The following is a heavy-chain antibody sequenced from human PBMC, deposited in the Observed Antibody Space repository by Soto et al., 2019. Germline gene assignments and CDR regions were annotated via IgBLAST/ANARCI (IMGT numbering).Heavy chain of an antibody. CDR1: GGSISSSSYY. Sequence: SETLSLTCTVSGGSISSSSYYWGWIRQPPGKGLEWIGSIYYSGSTYYNPSLKSRVTISVDTSKNQFSLKLSSVTAADTAVYFCARLSFDDFWSGSLNWFDPWGQGTLLTVSS. D-gene: IGHD3-3*01. V-gene: IGHV4-39*01. J-gene: IGHJ5*02. CDR2: IYYSGST. CDR3: ARLSFDDFWSGSLNWFDP.